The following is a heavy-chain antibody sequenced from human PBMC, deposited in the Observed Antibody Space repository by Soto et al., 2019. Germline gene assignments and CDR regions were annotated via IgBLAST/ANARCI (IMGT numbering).Heavy chain of an antibody. Sequence: QVQLQESGPGLVKPSETLSLTCAVSSASISDNNWWSWVRQSPQKGLEWIGEIHHGGTTNYNPSLKSRVTISMDRSQNQIFMQLNSVTAADSAIYYCARHIGVPGTRGFEYWGQGTLVTVSS. CDR2: IHHGGTT. D-gene: IGHD6-19*01. V-gene: IGHV4-4*02. J-gene: IGHJ4*02. CDR1: SASISDNNW. CDR3: ARHIGVPGTRGFEY.